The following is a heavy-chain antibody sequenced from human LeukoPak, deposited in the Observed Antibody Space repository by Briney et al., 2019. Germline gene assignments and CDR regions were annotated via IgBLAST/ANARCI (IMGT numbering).Heavy chain of an antibody. CDR2: ISGRGGST. D-gene: IGHD3-22*01. CDR1: GFTFSSYA. V-gene: IGHV3-23*01. J-gene: IGHJ4*02. Sequence: GGSLRLSCAASGFTFSSYAMSWVRQAPGKGLEWVSAISGRGGSTYYADSVKGRFTISRDNSKNTLYLQMNSLRAEDTAVYYCAKADDSSAQSEHYFDYWGQGTLVTVSS. CDR3: AKADDSSAQSEHYFDY.